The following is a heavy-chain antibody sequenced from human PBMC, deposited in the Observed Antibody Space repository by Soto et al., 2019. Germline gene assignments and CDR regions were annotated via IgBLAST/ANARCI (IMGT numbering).Heavy chain of an antibody. CDR3: AKDIVLVPAAMPQPSSLLTCGMDV. CDR1: GFTFSSYW. Sequence: PGGSLRLSCAASGFTFSSYWMHWVRQAPGKWLVWVSRINSDGSSTSYADSVKGRFTISRDNAKNTLYLQMNSLRAEDTAVYYCAKDIVLVPAAMPQPSSLLTCGMDVWGQGTTVTVSS. J-gene: IGHJ6*02. V-gene: IGHV3-74*01. CDR2: INSDGSST. D-gene: IGHD2-2*01.